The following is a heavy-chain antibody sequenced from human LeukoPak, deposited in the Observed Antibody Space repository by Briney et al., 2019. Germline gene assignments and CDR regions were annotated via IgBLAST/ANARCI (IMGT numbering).Heavy chain of an antibody. J-gene: IGHJ4*02. CDR3: VREKKGTITDFDY. V-gene: IGHV3-7*01. CDR2: IKDDGSEQ. Sequence: GGSLRLSCAASGFTFSSYSMNWVRQAPGKGLEWVANIKDDGSEQYYVDSMKGRFTISRDNAENSLYLQINSLRAEDTAVYYCVREKKGTITDFDYWGQGTLVTVSS. D-gene: IGHD1-1*01. CDR1: GFTFSSYS.